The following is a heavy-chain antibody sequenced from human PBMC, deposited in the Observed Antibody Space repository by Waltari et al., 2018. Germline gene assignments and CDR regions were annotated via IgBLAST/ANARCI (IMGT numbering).Heavy chain of an antibody. Sequence: QVQLQESGPGLLKPSQTLSLTCTVSGVSISSPSYHWTWIRQRPSRGLEWIGYIYSDGTTDCNPSLESRVSISVDLSENRFSLYLSSVSAADTAVYYCARGLYYYDRRDTPNWLGPWGQGILVTVSS. V-gene: IGHV4-31*03. D-gene: IGHD3-22*01. CDR3: ARGLYYYDRRDTPNWLGP. CDR1: GVSISSPSYH. CDR2: IYSDGTT. J-gene: IGHJ5*02.